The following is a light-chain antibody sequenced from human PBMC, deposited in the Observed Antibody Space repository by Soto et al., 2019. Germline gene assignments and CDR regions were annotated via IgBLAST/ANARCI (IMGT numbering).Light chain of an antibody. CDR1: QDISNY. Sequence: DIQMTQSPSSLSASVGDRVTITCQASQDISNYLNWYQQKPGKAPKLLIYDASNLETGVPSRFSGSGSGTDFTFTISSLQPEDIATYYCQQYDNLVWTFGQGTKLEIK. CDR2: DAS. V-gene: IGKV1-33*01. CDR3: QQYDNLVWT. J-gene: IGKJ2*02.